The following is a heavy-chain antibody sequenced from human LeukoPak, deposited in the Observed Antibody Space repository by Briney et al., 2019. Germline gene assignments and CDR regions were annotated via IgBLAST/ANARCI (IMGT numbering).Heavy chain of an antibody. CDR3: ARGPRWVDP. J-gene: IGHJ5*02. Sequence: SQTLSLTCAISGDSVSSKSTTWNWIRQSPSRGLEWLGRTYYRSKWYSDYAVSVKSRITTSPDTSKNQFSLQLNSVTPEDTAVYYCARGPRWVDPWGQGTLVTVSS. CDR1: GDSVSSKSTT. V-gene: IGHV6-1*01. CDR2: TYYRSKWYS.